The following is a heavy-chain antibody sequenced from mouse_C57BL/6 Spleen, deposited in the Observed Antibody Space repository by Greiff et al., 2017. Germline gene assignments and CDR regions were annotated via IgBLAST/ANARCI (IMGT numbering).Heavy chain of an antibody. J-gene: IGHJ4*01. CDR2: INPSRGYT. CDR3: AIPYGSSYVDYSMDY. D-gene: IGHD1-1*01. CDR1: GYTFTSYT. V-gene: IGHV1-4*01. Sequence: VKLQESGAELARPGASVKMSCKASGYTFTSYTMHWVHQRPGQGLEWIGYINPSRGYTKYNQKFKDKPTLTADKSSSTAYRQLSSLTSEYSAFDYCAIPYGSSYVDYSMDYWGQGTSVTVSS.